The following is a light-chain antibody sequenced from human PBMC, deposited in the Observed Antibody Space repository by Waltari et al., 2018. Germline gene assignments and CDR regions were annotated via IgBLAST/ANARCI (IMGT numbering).Light chain of an antibody. J-gene: IGKJ1*01. CDR1: QSIVVW. Sequence: DIQVTQSPSTLSASVGDRVTITCRASQSIVVWLAWIQQKPGKAPRLLIYKASYLESGVPSRFSGSASGTAFTLTISSLQADDFATYYCLQYNSYPWTFGQGTTVEIK. V-gene: IGKV1-5*03. CDR3: LQYNSYPWT. CDR2: KAS.